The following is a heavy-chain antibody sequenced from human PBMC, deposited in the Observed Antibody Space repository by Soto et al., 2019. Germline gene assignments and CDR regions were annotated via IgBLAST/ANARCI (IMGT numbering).Heavy chain of an antibody. CDR2: IMPIFGRP. Sequence: QVQLVQSGAEVKKPGSSMKVSCKASGGTFNDFAFSWVRQAPGQGPEWMGGIMPIFGRPDCAQKFRGRVTITADESTRTVFVELRSLTSEDTAVYYWATWLRMAGIGNYYYGMDVWGQGTTVTVSS. J-gene: IGHJ6*02. V-gene: IGHV1-69*12. CDR3: ATWLRMAGIGNYYYGMDV. D-gene: IGHD6-19*01. CDR1: GGTFNDFA.